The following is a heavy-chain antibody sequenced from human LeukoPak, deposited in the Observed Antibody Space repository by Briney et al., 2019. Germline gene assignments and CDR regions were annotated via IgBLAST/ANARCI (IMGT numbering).Heavy chain of an antibody. CDR3: VRTARLLDY. CDR2: IYYSGIT. J-gene: IGHJ4*02. CDR1: GDSITKHY. V-gene: IGHV4-59*11. Sequence: SETLSLTCTVSGDSITKHYWSWIRQPPGKGLEWIGYIYYSGITNYNPSLKSRVTISVDTSKNQISLKLSSVTAADTAVYYCVRTARLLDYWGQGALVIVSS. D-gene: IGHD6-25*01.